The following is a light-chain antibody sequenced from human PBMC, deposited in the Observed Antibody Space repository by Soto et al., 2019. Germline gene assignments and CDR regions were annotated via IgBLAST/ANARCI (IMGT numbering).Light chain of an antibody. J-gene: IGKJ2*01. V-gene: IGKV1-27*01. Sequence: DIQMTQSPSSLSSSVGDRVTITCRASQGISNYLAWYQQKPGKVPRLLIFAASTLQSGAPSRFRGAGSETDFTLTINGLPPEDGATYYCQQYNRYIRTFGQGTKLQIK. CDR3: QQYNRYIRT. CDR2: AAS. CDR1: QGISNY.